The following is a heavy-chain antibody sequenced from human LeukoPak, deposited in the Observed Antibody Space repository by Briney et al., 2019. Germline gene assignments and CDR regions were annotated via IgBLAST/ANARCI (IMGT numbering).Heavy chain of an antibody. V-gene: IGHV3-74*01. D-gene: IGHD3-16*01. J-gene: IGHJ6*02. CDR2: INSDGSST. CDR3: ARNQQLGGHSYYYYGMDV. Sequence: SGGSLRLSCAASGFTFSSYWMHWVRQAPGKGLVWVSRINSDGSSTTYADSVKGRFTISRDNSKNTLYLQMNSLRADDTAIYYCARNQQLGGHSYYYYGMDVWGQGTTVTVSS. CDR1: GFTFSSYW.